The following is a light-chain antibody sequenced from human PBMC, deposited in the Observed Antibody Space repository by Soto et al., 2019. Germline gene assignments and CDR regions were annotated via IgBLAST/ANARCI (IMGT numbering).Light chain of an antibody. Sequence: QSALTQPPSASGSPGQSVTVSCTGTSSGVGGFNYVSWYQQHPGKAPKLIIYEVSRRPSGVPDRFSGSKSGNTASLTVSGLQAEDEADYYCVLYMGSGIYVFGNGTKLTVL. J-gene: IGLJ1*01. V-gene: IGLV2-8*01. CDR1: SSGVGGFNY. CDR3: VLYMGSGIYV. CDR2: EVS.